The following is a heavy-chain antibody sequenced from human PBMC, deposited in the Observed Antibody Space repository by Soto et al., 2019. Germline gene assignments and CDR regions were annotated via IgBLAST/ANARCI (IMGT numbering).Heavy chain of an antibody. D-gene: IGHD3-3*01. Sequence: PSETLSLTCAVYGGSFSGYYWSWIRQPPGKGLEWIGEINHSGSTNYNPSLKSRVTISVDTSKNQFSLKLSSVTAADTAVYYCARGRKYDYDFWSGYYTDDHYFDYWGQGTLVNVSS. CDR2: INHSGST. CDR3: ARGRKYDYDFWSGYYTDDHYFDY. V-gene: IGHV4-34*01. J-gene: IGHJ4*02. CDR1: GGSFSGYY.